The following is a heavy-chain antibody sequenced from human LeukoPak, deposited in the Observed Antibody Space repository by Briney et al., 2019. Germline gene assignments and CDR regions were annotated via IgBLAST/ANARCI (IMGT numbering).Heavy chain of an antibody. CDR1: GYSFTSYW. CDR2: IDPSDSYT. CDR3: ARSITARLDY. J-gene: IGHJ4*02. V-gene: IGHV5-10-1*01. Sequence: GESLRISFKGSGYSFTSYWITWVRQMPGKGLEWMGRIDPSDSYTNNSPSFQGHVTLSADKSISTVYLQWSSLKASDTAMYYCARSITARLDYWGQGTLVTVSS. D-gene: IGHD6-6*01.